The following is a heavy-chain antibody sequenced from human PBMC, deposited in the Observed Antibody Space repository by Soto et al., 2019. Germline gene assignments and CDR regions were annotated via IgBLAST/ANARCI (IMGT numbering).Heavy chain of an antibody. CDR1: GYTFTSYG. D-gene: IGHD6-13*01. CDR2: ISAYNGNT. V-gene: IGHV1-18*01. Sequence: QVQLVQSGAEVKKPGASVKVSCKASGYTFTSYGISWVRQAPGQGLEWMGGISAYNGNTNYAQKLQGRVTMTTDTSTSTAYMELRSLRSDDTAVYYCASRDSSSWFSHYYYGMDVWGQGTTVTVSS. J-gene: IGHJ6*02. CDR3: ASRDSSSWFSHYYYGMDV.